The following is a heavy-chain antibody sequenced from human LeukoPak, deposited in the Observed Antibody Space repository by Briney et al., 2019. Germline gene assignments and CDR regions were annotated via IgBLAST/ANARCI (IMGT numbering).Heavy chain of an antibody. Sequence: GGSLRLSCAASKFSFSSYWMHWVRQAPGKGLVWVSRINSDGSSTTYADSVKGRFTISRDNAENTLYLQLNSLRAEDTAVYYCARSGVTMVRGVSIGLVAFDIWGQGTMVTVSS. CDR2: INSDGSST. J-gene: IGHJ3*02. D-gene: IGHD3-10*01. V-gene: IGHV3-74*01. CDR3: ARSGVTMVRGVSIGLVAFDI. CDR1: KFSFSSYW.